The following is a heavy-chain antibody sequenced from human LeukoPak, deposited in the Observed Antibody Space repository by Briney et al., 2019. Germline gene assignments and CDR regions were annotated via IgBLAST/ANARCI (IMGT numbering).Heavy chain of an antibody. J-gene: IGHJ4*02. D-gene: IGHD7-27*01. Sequence: GGSLRLSCAASGSTFSDFFMDWVRQAPGKGLEWVGRIKKKPDGYTTEFAASVKGRFTISRDDAKNSLYLQMNSLKAEDTAVYYCVRDNWGLDYWGQGTLVTVSS. CDR1: GSTFSDFF. CDR2: IKKKPDGYTT. V-gene: IGHV3-72*01. CDR3: VRDNWGLDY.